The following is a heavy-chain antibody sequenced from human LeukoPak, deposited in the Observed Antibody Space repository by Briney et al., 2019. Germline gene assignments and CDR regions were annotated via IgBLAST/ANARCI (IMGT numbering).Heavy chain of an antibody. V-gene: IGHV1-8*01. CDR1: GYTFTSYD. Sequence: GASVKVSCKASGYTFTSYDINWVRQATGQGLEWMGWMNPNSGNTGYAQKFQGRVTMTRNTSISTAYMELSSLRSEDTAVYYCARVRGLRYFDWLSVPFGYWGQGTLVTVSS. J-gene: IGHJ4*02. D-gene: IGHD3-9*01. CDR3: ARVRGLRYFDWLSVPFGY. CDR2: MNPNSGNT.